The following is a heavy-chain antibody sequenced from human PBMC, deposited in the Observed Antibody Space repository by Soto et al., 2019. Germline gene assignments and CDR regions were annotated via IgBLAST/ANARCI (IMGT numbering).Heavy chain of an antibody. J-gene: IGHJ6*03. Sequence: EVQLVEYGGGLVQPGGSLRLYCAASGFIFSSYSMKWVRQAPGKGLEWVSHISSRSSTIYYADSVRGRFTISRDNAKNSLYLQMNSLRAEDTAVYYCAREYYYYYMDVWGKGTTVTVSS. V-gene: IGHV3-48*01. CDR2: ISSRSSTI. CDR1: GFIFSSYS. CDR3: AREYYYYYMDV.